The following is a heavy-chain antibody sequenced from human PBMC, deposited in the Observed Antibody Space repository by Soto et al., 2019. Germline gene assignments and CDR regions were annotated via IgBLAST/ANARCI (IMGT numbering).Heavy chain of an antibody. CDR1: GFPFSSYS. CDR2: ITSSSGTI. V-gene: IGHV3-48*02. J-gene: IGHJ4*02. Sequence: EVQLVESGGGLVQPGGSLRLTCAASGFPFSSYSMNWVRQAPGKGLEWVSFITSSSGTIYYADSVKGRFTISRDNAKNSLYLQMNSLRDEDTAVYYCARDWRLPWGQGTLVTVSS. D-gene: IGHD3-3*01. CDR3: ARDWRLP.